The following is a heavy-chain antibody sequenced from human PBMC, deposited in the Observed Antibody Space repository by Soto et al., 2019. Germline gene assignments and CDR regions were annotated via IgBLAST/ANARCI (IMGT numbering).Heavy chain of an antibody. Sequence: EVQLVASGGDLVPPGGSLRLSCAVSGLTFSTDEMNWVRQAPGKGLEWLAYISDTSTTIKYADSVKGRFAVSRDNAKKSLSLPMNTLRVEDTAIYYCVREGGSLAFDSWGQGTLVNVSS. D-gene: IGHD1-1*01. J-gene: IGHJ4*02. V-gene: IGHV3-48*03. CDR3: VREGGSLAFDS. CDR1: GLTFSTDE. CDR2: ISDTSTTI.